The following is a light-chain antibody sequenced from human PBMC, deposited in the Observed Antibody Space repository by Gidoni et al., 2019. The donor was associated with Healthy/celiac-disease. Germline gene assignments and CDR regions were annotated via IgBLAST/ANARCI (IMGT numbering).Light chain of an antibody. CDR1: QGISSY. CDR3: QQLNSYPNT. CDR2: AAS. J-gene: IGKJ5*01. Sequence: DIQLTQSPSFLSASVGDSVNITCRASQGISSYLAWYQQKPGKAPKLLIYAASTLQSGVPSRFSGSGSGTEFTLTISSLQPEDFATYYCQQLNSYPNTFGQGTRLEIK. V-gene: IGKV1-9*01.